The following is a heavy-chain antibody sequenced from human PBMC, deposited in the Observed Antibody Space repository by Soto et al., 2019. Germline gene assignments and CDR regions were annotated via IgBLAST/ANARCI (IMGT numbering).Heavy chain of an antibody. CDR2: INSDGSSI. V-gene: IGHV3-74*01. Sequence: EVQLVESGGGLVQPGGSVRLSCAASKFTITSYWMHWVRQAPGKGLVWVSRINSDGSSISYADAVKGRFTISRDKAKNTLYLQMNSLRVEDTAVYYCAREVSHGYVLRGMDVWGQGTTVTVFS. J-gene: IGHJ6*02. CDR1: KFTITSYW. D-gene: IGHD5-18*01. CDR3: AREVSHGYVLRGMDV.